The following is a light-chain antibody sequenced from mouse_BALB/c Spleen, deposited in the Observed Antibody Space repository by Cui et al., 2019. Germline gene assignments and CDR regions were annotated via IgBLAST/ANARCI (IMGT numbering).Light chain of an antibody. J-gene: IGKJ2*01. CDR1: SSVSSSY. CDR2: STS. V-gene: IGKV4-74*01. Sequence: QIALTQSSATMSASLGERVTMTCTASSSVSSSYLHWYQQKPGSSPKLWIYSTSNLTSGVPARFSGSGSGTSYSLTISSMEAEDAATYYCHQYHRSPYTFGGGTKLEIK. CDR3: HQYHRSPYT.